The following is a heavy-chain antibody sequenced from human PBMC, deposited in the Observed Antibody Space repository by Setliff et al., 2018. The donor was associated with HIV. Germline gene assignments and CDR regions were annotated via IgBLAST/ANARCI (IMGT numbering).Heavy chain of an antibody. D-gene: IGHD3-22*01. Sequence: GGSLRLSCLTSGFIFRNYNMNWVRQAPGKGLEWVSSLSSDGRYIYYADSVRGRFTISRDDAKNSLYLQMYSLRAEDTAIYYCARDRASSGYYSHFDYWGQGSLVTVSS. CDR2: LSSDGRYI. CDR1: GFIFRNYN. V-gene: IGHV3-21*01. CDR3: ARDRASSGYYSHFDY. J-gene: IGHJ4*02.